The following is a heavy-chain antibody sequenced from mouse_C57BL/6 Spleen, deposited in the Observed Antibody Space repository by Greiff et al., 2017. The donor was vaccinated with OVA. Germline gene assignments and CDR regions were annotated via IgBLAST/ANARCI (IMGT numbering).Heavy chain of an antibody. V-gene: IGHV1-19*01. Sequence: EVQLQQSGPVLVKPGASVKMSCKASGYTFTDYYMNWVKQSHGKSLEWIGVINPYNGGTIYNQKFKGKATLTVDKSSSTAYMELNSLTSEDSAVYYCAREGDYYGSSYFDYWGQGTTLTVSS. CDR3: AREGDYYGSSYFDY. CDR2: INPYNGGT. D-gene: IGHD1-1*01. CDR1: GYTFTDYY. J-gene: IGHJ2*01.